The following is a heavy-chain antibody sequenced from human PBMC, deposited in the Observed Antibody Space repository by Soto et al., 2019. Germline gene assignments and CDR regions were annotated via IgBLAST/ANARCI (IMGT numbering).Heavy chain of an antibody. CDR3: TTGVTSRGMDV. CDR2: IKSKTDGGTT. J-gene: IGHJ6*02. D-gene: IGHD2-21*02. V-gene: IGHV3-15*01. Sequence: EVQLVESGGGLVKPGGSLRLSCEASGFTFSNAWMSWVRQAPGKGLEWVGRIKSKTDGGTTDYAAPVKGRFTISRDDSKNTLYLQMNSLKTEDTAVYYCTTGVTSRGMDVWGQGTTVTVSS. CDR1: GFTFSNAW.